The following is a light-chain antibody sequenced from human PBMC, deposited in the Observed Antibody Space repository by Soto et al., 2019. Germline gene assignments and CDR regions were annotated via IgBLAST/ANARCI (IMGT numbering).Light chain of an antibody. J-gene: IGKJ4*01. V-gene: IGKV1-12*01. CDR3: QQGNSFPLT. Sequence: DLQMTQSPSSVSASVGDRVTITCRASQDISSWLAWFQQKPGEAPRLLIYAASSLHSGVPSRFSGSGSGTDFTLTISSLQPEDFATYYCQQGNSFPLTFGGGTKVENK. CDR1: QDISSW. CDR2: AAS.